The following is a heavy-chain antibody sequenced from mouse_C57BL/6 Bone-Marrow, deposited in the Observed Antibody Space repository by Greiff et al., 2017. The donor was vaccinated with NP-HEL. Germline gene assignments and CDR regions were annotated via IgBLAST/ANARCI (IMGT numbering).Heavy chain of an antibody. V-gene: IGHV1-59*01. Sequence: QVQLQQPGAELVRPGTSVKLSCKASGYTFTSYWMHWVKQRPGQGLEWIGVIDPSGSYTNYNQKFKGKATLTVDTSSSTAYMQLSSLTSEDSAVYYCAKGIYYDDWFAYWGQGTLVTVSA. CDR1: GYTFTSYW. D-gene: IGHD2-4*01. CDR3: AKGIYYDDWFAY. J-gene: IGHJ3*01. CDR2: IDPSGSYT.